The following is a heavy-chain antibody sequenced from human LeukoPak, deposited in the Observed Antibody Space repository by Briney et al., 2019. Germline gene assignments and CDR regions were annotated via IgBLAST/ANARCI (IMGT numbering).Heavy chain of an antibody. Sequence: PGGSLRLSCAASGFTFSNYEMNWVRQAPGKGLEWISYISSSGSTIYYADSVKGRFTISRDNAKNSLYLQMNSLRAEDTAVYYCAELGITMIGGVWGKGTTVTISS. CDR1: GFTFSNYE. D-gene: IGHD3-10*02. J-gene: IGHJ6*04. V-gene: IGHV3-48*03. CDR2: ISSSGSTI. CDR3: AELGITMIGGV.